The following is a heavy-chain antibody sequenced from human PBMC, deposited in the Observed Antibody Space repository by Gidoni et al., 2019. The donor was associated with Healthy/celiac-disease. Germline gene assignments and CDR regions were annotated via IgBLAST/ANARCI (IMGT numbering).Heavy chain of an antibody. CDR1: GVSVINVW. CDR3: TTGGHYFGD. J-gene: IGHJ4*02. V-gene: IGHV3-15*01. CDR2: IKSKTGGGTT. D-gene: IGHD3-16*01. Sequence: EVQLVESGGGLVKPGGSLRLSCTASGVSVINVWMSWVRQAPGKGLEWLGHIKSKTGGGTTDYPAPLRGRFSISRDNSKNTLDLQMNNLKTEDTGLYYCTTGGHYFGDWGRGTLVTVSS.